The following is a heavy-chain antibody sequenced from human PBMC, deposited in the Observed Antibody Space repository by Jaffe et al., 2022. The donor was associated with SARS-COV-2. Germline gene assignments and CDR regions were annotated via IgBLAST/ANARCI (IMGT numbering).Heavy chain of an antibody. V-gene: IGHV3-23*01. CDR1: GFTFSSYA. CDR2: ISGSGGST. Sequence: EVQLLESGGGLVQPGGSLRLSCAASGFTFSSYAMSWVRQAPGKGLEWVSAISGSGGSTYYADSVKGRFTISRDNSKNTLYLQMNSLRAEDTAVYYCAKDQEFGEFPGPLYYYYGMDVWGQGTTVTVSS. CDR3: AKDQEFGEFPGPLYYYYGMDV. D-gene: IGHD3-10*01. J-gene: IGHJ6*02.